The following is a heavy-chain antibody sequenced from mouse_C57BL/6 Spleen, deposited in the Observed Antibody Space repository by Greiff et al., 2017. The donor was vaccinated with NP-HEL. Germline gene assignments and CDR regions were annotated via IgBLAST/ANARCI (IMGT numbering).Heavy chain of an antibody. Sequence: VQLQQSGPELVKPGASVKISCKASGYSFTGYYMNWVKQSPEKSLEWIGEINLSTGGTTYNQTFKAKATLTVDKSSSSAYMQLKSLKSENSAVYYCERSPFYDGYYEAMDYWGQGTSVTVSS. CDR1: GYSFTGYY. V-gene: IGHV1-42*01. D-gene: IGHD2-3*01. CDR2: INLSTGGT. J-gene: IGHJ4*01. CDR3: ERSPFYDGYYEAMDY.